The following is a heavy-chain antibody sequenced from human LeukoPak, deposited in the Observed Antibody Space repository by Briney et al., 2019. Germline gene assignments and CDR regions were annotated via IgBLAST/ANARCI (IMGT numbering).Heavy chain of an antibody. J-gene: IGHJ6*02. Sequence: GASVKVSCKASGGTFSSYAISWVRQAPGQGLEWMGRIIPILGIANYAQKFQGRVTITADKSTSTAYMELSSLRSEATAVYYCAREVGKTSSSYYYYYGMDVWGQGTTVTVSS. CDR1: GGTFSSYA. CDR2: IIPILGIA. CDR3: AREVGKTSSSYYYYYGMDV. V-gene: IGHV1-69*04. D-gene: IGHD6-6*01.